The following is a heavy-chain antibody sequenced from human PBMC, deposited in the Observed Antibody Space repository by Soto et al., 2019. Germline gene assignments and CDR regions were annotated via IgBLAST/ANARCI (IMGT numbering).Heavy chain of an antibody. J-gene: IGHJ5*02. V-gene: IGHV4-39*01. CDR1: GGSISSSSYS. CDR2: IYYSGST. CDR3: ARLSPRRTMIVVSRSNWFDP. Sequence: SETLSLTCTASGGSISSSSYSWGWIRQPPGKGLEWIGTIYYSGSTYYNPSLKSRVTISVDRSKNQFSLKLSSVTAADTAVYYCARLSPRRTMIVVSRSNWFDPWGQGTLVTVSS. D-gene: IGHD3-22*01.